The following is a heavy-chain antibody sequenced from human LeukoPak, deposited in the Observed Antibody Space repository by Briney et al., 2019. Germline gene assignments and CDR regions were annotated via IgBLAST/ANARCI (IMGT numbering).Heavy chain of an antibody. CDR1: GYTLTELY. D-gene: IGHD3-10*02. Sequence: ASVKVSCKVSGYTLTELYMHWVGQAPGKGVEWMGSFDPENGETLYAQEFQGRVTLTEDTSADTAYMELTSLRSEDTAVYYCTRSAVVLPYYFDYWGQGTLVTVSS. J-gene: IGHJ4*02. CDR3: TRSAVVLPYYFDY. CDR2: FDPENGET. V-gene: IGHV1-24*01.